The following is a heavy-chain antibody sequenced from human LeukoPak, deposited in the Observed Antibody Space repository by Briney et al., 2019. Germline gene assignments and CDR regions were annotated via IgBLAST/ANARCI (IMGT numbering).Heavy chain of an antibody. D-gene: IGHD1-26*01. CDR3: ARSSGSYFGY. CDR2: IRSKANSYAT. J-gene: IGHJ4*02. Sequence: GVSLRLFCAASGFSFSFSNMHCVPQCSGKGLEWVGRIRSKANSYATAYAASVKGRFSISRDDLTHMAYLQMNSLKTDDTAVYYCARSSGSYFGYWGQGTLVTVSS. CDR1: GFSFSFSN. V-gene: IGHV3-73*01.